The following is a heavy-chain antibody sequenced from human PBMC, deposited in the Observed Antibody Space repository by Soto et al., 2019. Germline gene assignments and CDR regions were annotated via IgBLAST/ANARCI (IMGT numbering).Heavy chain of an antibody. J-gene: IGHJ4*02. CDR1: GFTFVDYA. Sequence: PGGSLRLSCAASGFTFVDYAMHWVRQAPGKGLEWVSGISWNSGSIGYADSVKGRFTISRDNAKNSLYLQMNSLRAEDTALYYCAKDVYPHDCSSTSCYDSGFDYWGQGTLVTVSS. CDR2: ISWNSGSI. V-gene: IGHV3-9*01. D-gene: IGHD2-2*01. CDR3: AKDVYPHDCSSTSCYDSGFDY.